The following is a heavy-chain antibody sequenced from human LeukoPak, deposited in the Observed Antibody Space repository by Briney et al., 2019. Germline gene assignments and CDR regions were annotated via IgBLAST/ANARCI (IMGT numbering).Heavy chain of an antibody. CDR2: ISGSGGST. V-gene: IGHV3-23*01. J-gene: IGHJ3*02. CDR1: GFTFSSYA. CDR3: ANTYYYDSSGYPDAFDI. Sequence: GGYLRLSCAASGFTFSSYAMSWVRQAPGKGLEWVSAISGSGGSTYYADSVKGRFTISRDNSKNTLYLQMNSLRAEDTAVYYCANTYYYDSSGYPDAFDIWGQGTMVTVSS. D-gene: IGHD3-22*01.